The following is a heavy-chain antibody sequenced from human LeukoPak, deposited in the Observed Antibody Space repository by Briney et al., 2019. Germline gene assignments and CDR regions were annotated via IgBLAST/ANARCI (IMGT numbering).Heavy chain of an antibody. CDR1: GGSITSSSYY. J-gene: IGHJ4*02. CDR3: ARDRIVVPWPYYFDY. V-gene: IGHV4-39*07. Sequence: SETLSLTCTVSGGSITSSSYYWGWIRQPPGKGLEWIGSVYYSGSTYYNPSLKSRVTISVDTSKNQFSLKLSSVTAADTAVYYCARDRIVVPWPYYFDYWGQGTLVTVSS. CDR2: VYYSGST. D-gene: IGHD2-21*01.